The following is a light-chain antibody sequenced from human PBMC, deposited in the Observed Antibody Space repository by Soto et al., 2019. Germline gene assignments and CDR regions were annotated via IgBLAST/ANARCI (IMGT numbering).Light chain of an antibody. CDR2: GAS. CDR1: QSIRTS. V-gene: IGKV3-15*01. CDR3: QQYNKWRT. Sequence: EFVLTQSPATLSLSPGERATLSCRASQSIRTSLAWYQQKPGQAPRLVIYGASTRATGIPARISGSGSGTEFTLTISSLQSEDFAVYYCQQYNKWRTFGQGTKVDIK. J-gene: IGKJ1*01.